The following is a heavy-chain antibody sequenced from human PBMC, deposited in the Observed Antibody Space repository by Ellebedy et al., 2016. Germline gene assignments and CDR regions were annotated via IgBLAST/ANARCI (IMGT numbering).Heavy chain of an antibody. J-gene: IGHJ4*02. Sequence: SETLSLXCTVSGGSISSYYWSWIRQPPGKGLEWIGYIYYSGSTNYNPSFKSRVTISVDTSKNQFSLKVSSVTAADTAVYYCARHEANWDDFDYWGQGTLVTVSS. V-gene: IGHV4-59*08. D-gene: IGHD7-27*01. CDR1: GGSISSYY. CDR2: IYYSGST. CDR3: ARHEANWDDFDY.